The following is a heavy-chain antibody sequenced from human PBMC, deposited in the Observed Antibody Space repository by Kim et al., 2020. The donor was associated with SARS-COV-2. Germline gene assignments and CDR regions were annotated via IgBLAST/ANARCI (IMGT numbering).Heavy chain of an antibody. D-gene: IGHD6-13*01. J-gene: IGHJ6*02. Sequence: GGSLRLSCAASGFTFDDYAMHWVRQAPGKGLEWVSGISWNSGSIGYADSVKGRFTISRDNAKNSLYLQMNSLRAEDTALYYCAKDTAPAAGTPYYYYYGMDVWGQGTTVTVSS. CDR1: GFTFDDYA. CDR2: ISWNSGSI. CDR3: AKDTAPAAGTPYYYYYGMDV. V-gene: IGHV3-9*01.